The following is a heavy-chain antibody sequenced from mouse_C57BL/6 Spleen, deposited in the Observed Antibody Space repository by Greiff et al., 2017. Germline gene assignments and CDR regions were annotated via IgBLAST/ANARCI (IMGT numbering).Heavy chain of an antibody. CDR2: ITPSSGYT. J-gene: IGHJ3*01. CDR3: AGGTAWFAY. Sequence: QVQLKQSGAELAKPGASVKLSCKASGYTFTSYWMHWVKQRPGQGLEWIGYITPSSGYTKYNQKFKDKATLTADKSSSTAYMQLSSLTYEDSAVYYCAGGTAWFAYWGQGTLVTVSA. CDR1: GYTFTSYW. V-gene: IGHV1-7*01. D-gene: IGHD3-3*01.